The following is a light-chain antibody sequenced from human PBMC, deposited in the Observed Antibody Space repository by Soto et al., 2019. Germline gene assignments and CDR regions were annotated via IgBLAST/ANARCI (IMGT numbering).Light chain of an antibody. V-gene: IGKV1D-12*01. Sequence: DRVTITCRASQSINNWLAWYQQKPGEAPKLLIYDASTLQSGVPSRFSGSGSGTDFTLTITYLQPEDFATYYCQQANSFPWTFSQGTKVDI. CDR1: QSINNW. J-gene: IGKJ1*01. CDR2: DAS. CDR3: QQANSFPWT.